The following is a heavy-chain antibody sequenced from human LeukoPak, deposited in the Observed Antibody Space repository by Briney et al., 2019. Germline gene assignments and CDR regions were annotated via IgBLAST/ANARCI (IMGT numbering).Heavy chain of an antibody. V-gene: IGHV4-4*07. J-gene: IGHJ6*02. CDR1: GGSISSYY. D-gene: IGHD2-2*01. CDR3: ARCPKYCRSTSCSYYYFYGMDV. Sequence: PSETLSLTCTVSGGSISSYYWSWIRQPAGKGLEWIGRIYTNGSTNYNPSLKSRVTMSVDTSKNQLSLKLSSVNAADTPVYYCARCPKYCRSTSCSYYYFYGMDVWGQGTTVTVSS. CDR2: IYTNGST.